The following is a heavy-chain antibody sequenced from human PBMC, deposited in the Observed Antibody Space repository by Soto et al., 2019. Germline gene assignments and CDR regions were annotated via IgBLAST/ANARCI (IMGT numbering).Heavy chain of an antibody. CDR1: GGSISSYY. Sequence: SETLSLTCTVSGGSISSYYWSWIRQPPGKGLEWIGYIYYSGSTNYNPSLKSRVTISVDTSKNQFSLKLSSVTAADMAVYYCARPHGGSSGWDNWFDPWGQGTLVTVSS. D-gene: IGHD6-25*01. J-gene: IGHJ5*02. V-gene: IGHV4-59*01. CDR2: IYYSGST. CDR3: ARPHGGSSGWDNWFDP.